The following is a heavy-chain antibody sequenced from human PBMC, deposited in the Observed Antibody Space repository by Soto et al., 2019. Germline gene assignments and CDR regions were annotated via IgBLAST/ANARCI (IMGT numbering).Heavy chain of an antibody. CDR3: ARYIPGVRYSGMDV. V-gene: IGHV3-23*01. CDR2: IGESGTPT. J-gene: IGHJ6*02. D-gene: IGHD2-21*01. CDR1: GFTFSSYA. Sequence: EVQLSESGGGLVQPGGSLRLSCAASGFTFSSYAMKWVRQAPGKGLEWVSLIGESGTPTYYADSVKGRFTISRDNSGNTPFLEMYSLRAEDTAVYYCARYIPGVRYSGMDVWGQGTTVTVSS.